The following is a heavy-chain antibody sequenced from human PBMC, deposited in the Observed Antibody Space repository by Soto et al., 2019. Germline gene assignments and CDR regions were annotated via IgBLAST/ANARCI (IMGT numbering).Heavy chain of an antibody. V-gene: IGHV4-31*11. CDR3: ARSYGSGNYYGVPSNWFDP. J-gene: IGHJ5*02. CDR1: GGSISSGGYY. D-gene: IGHD3-10*01. CDR2: IYYSGST. Sequence: SETLSLTCAVSGGSISSGGYYWSWIRQHPGKGLEWIGYIYYSGSTYYNPSLESRVTISLDTSKNQFSLKLSSVTAADTAVYYCARSYGSGNYYGVPSNWFDPWGQGTLVTVSS.